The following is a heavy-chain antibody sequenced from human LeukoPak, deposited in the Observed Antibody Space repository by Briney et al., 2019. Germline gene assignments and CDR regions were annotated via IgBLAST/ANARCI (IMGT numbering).Heavy chain of an antibody. CDR3: ARDITQVTTGAIFDP. CDR2: ISRSGSTI. Sequence: PGGSLRLSCAASGFTFSDYYINWIRQAPGKGLEWVSYISRSGSTILYADSVKGLFTISRENAKNSLFLQMNSLRAEDTAMYYCARDITQVTTGAIFDPWGQGTLVTVSS. J-gene: IGHJ5*02. V-gene: IGHV3-11*01. D-gene: IGHD1-1*01. CDR1: GFTFSDYY.